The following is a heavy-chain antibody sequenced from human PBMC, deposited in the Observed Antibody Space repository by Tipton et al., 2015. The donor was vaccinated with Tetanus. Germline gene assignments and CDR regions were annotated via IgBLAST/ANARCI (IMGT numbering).Heavy chain of an antibody. CDR1: GDIVSSNY. V-gene: IGHV3-53*01. J-gene: IGHJ4*02. D-gene: IGHD3-16*01. Sequence: SLRLSCAVSGDIVSSNYMSWVRQAPGKGLEWVSVIDSGGRRYDADSVKGRFTISRDNSKNTLYLQMNSLRVEDTAMCYCMRGVGDEYTASGDYWGQGTLVTVSS. CDR3: MRGVGDEYTASGDY. CDR2: IDSGGRR.